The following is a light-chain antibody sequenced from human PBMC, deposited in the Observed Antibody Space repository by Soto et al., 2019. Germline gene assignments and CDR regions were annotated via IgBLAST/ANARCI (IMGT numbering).Light chain of an antibody. V-gene: IGLV2-8*01. Sequence: QLVLTQPPSASGSPGQSVTISCTGTSSDVGGYKYVSWYQQHPDKAPKLMIFEVNKRPSGVPDRFSGSKSGNTASLTVSGLQAEDEADYYRSSYAGINNLGVFGTGTKLTVL. CDR1: SSDVGGYKY. J-gene: IGLJ1*01. CDR2: EVN. CDR3: SSYAGINNLGV.